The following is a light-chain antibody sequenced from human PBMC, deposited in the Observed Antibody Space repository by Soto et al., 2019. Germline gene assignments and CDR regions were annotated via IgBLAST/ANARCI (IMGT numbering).Light chain of an antibody. V-gene: IGLV1-40*01. CDR3: QSYDSSLTVV. Sequence: QAVVTQPPSVSGAPGQRVTISCTGSSSNIGAGYDVHWYQQVPGTAPKLLIYGNINRPSGVPDRFPGSKSGTSASLAITGLQADDEADYYCQSYDSSLTVVFGGGTKLTVL. J-gene: IGLJ2*01. CDR2: GNI. CDR1: SSNIGAGYD.